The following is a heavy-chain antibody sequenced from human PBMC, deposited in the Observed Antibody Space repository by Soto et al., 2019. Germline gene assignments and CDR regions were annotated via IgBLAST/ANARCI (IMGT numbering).Heavy chain of an antibody. J-gene: IGHJ4*02. Sequence: LSLTCTVTGDSISSRSYYWGWTRQPPGKGLEWIGSIYYSGSTYNNPSLRSRVSMSIDTSKDQFSLKLKSVTAADTALYFCARQRTSVVTQAYFDVWGPGYLVTVSS. D-gene: IGHD2-21*02. V-gene: IGHV4-39*01. CDR1: GDSISSRSYY. CDR2: IYYSGST. CDR3: ARQRTSVVTQAYFDV.